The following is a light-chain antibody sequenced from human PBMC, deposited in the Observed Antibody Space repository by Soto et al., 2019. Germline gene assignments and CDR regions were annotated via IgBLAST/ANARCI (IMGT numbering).Light chain of an antibody. CDR3: HQYMSYPWT. Sequence: DIPMTQSPSTLSASIGDRVTITCRASQSIDNWLAWYQQKSGKAPKVLIYKASSLKSGVPSRFSGSGSGTEFTLTISSLRPEDFATFYCHQYMSYPWTFGQGTKVEIK. CDR1: QSIDNW. CDR2: KAS. J-gene: IGKJ1*01. V-gene: IGKV1-5*03.